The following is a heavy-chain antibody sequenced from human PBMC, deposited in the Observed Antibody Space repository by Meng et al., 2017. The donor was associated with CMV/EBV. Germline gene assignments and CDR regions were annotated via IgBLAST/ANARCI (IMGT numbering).Heavy chain of an antibody. CDR3: ARGSSTSSGGVYYYYGMDA. J-gene: IGHJ6*02. CDR2: IGTAGDT. D-gene: IGHD2-2*01. Sequence: GGSLRLSCAASGFTFSSYDMHWVRQATGKGLEWVSAIGTAGDTYYPGSVKGRFTISRENAKNSLYLQMNSLRAGDTAVYYCARGSSTSSGGVYYYYGMDAWGQGTTVTVSS. V-gene: IGHV3-13*01. CDR1: GFTFSSYD.